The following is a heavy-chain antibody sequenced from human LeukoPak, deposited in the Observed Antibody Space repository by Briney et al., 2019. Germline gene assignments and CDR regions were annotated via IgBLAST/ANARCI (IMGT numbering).Heavy chain of an antibody. D-gene: IGHD3-16*01. CDR1: GFTFSSYA. J-gene: IGHJ3*02. V-gene: IGHV3-23*01. Sequence: GGSLRLSCAASGFTFSSYAMSWVRQAPAKGLEWVSGISGSGSSTYYADPAKGRFTISRDNSKKTLYLHMNSLRGEDTDVYYCARIRPGGDTFDIWGQETMVIVSS. CDR2: ISGSGSST. CDR3: ARIRPGGDTFDI.